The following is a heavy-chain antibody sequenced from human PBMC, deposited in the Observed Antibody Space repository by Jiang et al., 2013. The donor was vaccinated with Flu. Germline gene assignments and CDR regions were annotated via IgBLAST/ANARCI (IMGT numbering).Heavy chain of an antibody. J-gene: IGHJ3*02. CDR3: ATSPGRATSQSDAFDI. D-gene: IGHD5-12*01. CDR1: GYTLTELS. V-gene: IGHV1-24*01. CDR2: FDPEDGET. Sequence: GAEVKKPGASVKVSCKVSGYTLTELSMHWVRQAPGKGLEWMGGFDPEDGETIYAQKFQGRVTMTEDTSTDTAYMELSSLRSEDTAVYYCATSPGRATSQSDAFDIWGQGTMVTVSS.